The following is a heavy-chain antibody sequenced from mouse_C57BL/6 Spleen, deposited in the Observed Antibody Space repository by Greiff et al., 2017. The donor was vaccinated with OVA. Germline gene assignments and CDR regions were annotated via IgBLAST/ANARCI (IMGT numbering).Heavy chain of an antibody. Sequence: EVQLQQSGPELVKPGASVKMSCKASGYTFTDYNMHWVKQSHGKSLEWIGYINPNNGGTSYNQKFKGKATLTVNKSSSTAYMELRSLTSEDSAVYYCARYGLGYSNFYYAMDYWGQGTSVTVSS. D-gene: IGHD2-5*01. CDR3: ARYGLGYSNFYYAMDY. V-gene: IGHV1-22*01. J-gene: IGHJ4*01. CDR1: GYTFTDYN. CDR2: INPNNGGT.